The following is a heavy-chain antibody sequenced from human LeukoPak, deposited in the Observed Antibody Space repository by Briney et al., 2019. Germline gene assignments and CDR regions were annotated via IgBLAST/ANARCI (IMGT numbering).Heavy chain of an antibody. CDR3: ARHPPSGTPSNWFDP. CDR2: IDPSDSYT. Sequence: GESLKISCKGSGYSFTSYWISWVRQMPGKGLEWMGRIDPSDSYTNYNPSFQGHVTISADKSISTAYLQWSSLKASDTAMYYCARHPPSGTPSNWFDPWGQGTLVTVSS. V-gene: IGHV5-10-1*01. D-gene: IGHD1-1*01. CDR1: GYSFTSYW. J-gene: IGHJ5*02.